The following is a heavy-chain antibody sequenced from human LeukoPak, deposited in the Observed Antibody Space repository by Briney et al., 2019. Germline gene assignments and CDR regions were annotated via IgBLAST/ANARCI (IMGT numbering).Heavy chain of an antibody. V-gene: IGHV7-4-1*02. J-gene: IGHJ4*02. Sequence: ASVKASCKASGYTFTNYGMNWVRQAPGQGLEWMGWINTNTGNPMYAQGFTGRFVFSLDTSVSTAYLQISSLKAEDSGVYYCAREGNYNHNDYWGQGTLVTVSS. CDR2: INTNTGNP. CDR1: GYTFTNYG. D-gene: IGHD3-22*01. CDR3: AREGNYNHNDY.